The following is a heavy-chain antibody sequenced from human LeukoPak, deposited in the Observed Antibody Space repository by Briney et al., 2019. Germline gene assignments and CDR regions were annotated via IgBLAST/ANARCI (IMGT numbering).Heavy chain of an antibody. CDR2: INHSGST. D-gene: IGHD3-3*01. J-gene: IGHJ4*02. Sequence: SETLSLTCAVHGGSFSGYYWSWIRQPPGKGLEWIGEINHSGSTNYNPSLKSRVTISVDTSKNQFSLKLSSVTAADTAVYYCARGRSGYYTTPPDYWGQGTLVTVSS. V-gene: IGHV4-34*01. CDR1: GGSFSGYY. CDR3: ARGRSGYYTTPPDY.